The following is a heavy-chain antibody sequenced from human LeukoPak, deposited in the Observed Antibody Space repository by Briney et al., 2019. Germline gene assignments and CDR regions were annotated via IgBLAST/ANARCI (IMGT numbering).Heavy chain of an antibody. CDR3: ARDGYSSGWYGIDY. D-gene: IGHD6-19*01. CDR1: GGSLSGYY. Sequence: PSETLSLTCAVYGGSLSGYYWSWIRQPPGKGLEWIGYIYYSGSTNYNPSLKSRVTISVDTSKNQFSLKLSSVTAADTAVYYCARDGYSSGWYGIDYWGQGTLVTVSS. CDR2: IYYSGST. J-gene: IGHJ4*02. V-gene: IGHV4-59*01.